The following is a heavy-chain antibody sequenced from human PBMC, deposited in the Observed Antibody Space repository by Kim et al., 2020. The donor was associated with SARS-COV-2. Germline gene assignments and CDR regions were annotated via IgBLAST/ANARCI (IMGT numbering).Heavy chain of an antibody. CDR3: AKDPIDY. V-gene: IGHV3-30*18. CDR1: GFTFSSYG. CDR2: ISYDGSNK. Sequence: GGSLRLSCAASGFTFSSYGMHWVRQAPGKGLEWVAVISYDGSNKYYADSVKGRFTISRDNSKNTLYLQMNSLRAEDTAVYYCAKDPIDYWGQGTLVTVSS. J-gene: IGHJ4*02.